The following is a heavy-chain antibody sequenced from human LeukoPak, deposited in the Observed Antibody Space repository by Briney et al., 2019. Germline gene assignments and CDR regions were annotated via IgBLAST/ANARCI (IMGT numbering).Heavy chain of an antibody. V-gene: IGHV3-66*01. D-gene: IGHD1-26*01. CDR1: GFSVSTNY. Sequence: AGGSLRLSCAASGFSVSTNYMSWVRQAPGKGLEWVSLIYSGGSRHYADSVKDRFTMYRDPSKNILYLQMNSLRAEDTAVYFCASRPYTVSSYAYWGQGTLVTVSS. CDR3: ASRPYTVSSYAY. CDR2: IYSGGSR. J-gene: IGHJ4*02.